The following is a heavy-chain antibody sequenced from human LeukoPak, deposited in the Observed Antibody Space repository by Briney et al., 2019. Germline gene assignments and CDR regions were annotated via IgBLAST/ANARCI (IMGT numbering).Heavy chain of an antibody. V-gene: IGHV3-21*01. D-gene: IGHD3-3*01. J-gene: IGHJ4*02. CDR1: GFTFSSYS. CDR3: ARAEAGYYDFWSGPNEMDYFDY. CDR2: ISSSSSYI. Sequence: GGSLRLSCAASGFTFSSYSMNWVRQAPGKGVEWVSSISSSSSYIYYADSGKGGFTISRDNAKNSLYLQMNSPRAEDTAVYYCARAEAGYYDFWSGPNEMDYFDYWGQGTLVTVSS.